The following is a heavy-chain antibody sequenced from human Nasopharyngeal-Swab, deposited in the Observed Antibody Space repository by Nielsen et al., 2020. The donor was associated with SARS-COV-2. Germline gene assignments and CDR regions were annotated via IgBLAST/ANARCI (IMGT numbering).Heavy chain of an antibody. V-gene: IGHV3-11*04. D-gene: IGHD3-3*01. Sequence: WIRQPPGKGLEWVSYISSSGSTIYYAGSVKGRFTISRDNAKNSLYLQMNSLRAEDTAVYYCAREGRFLDYYYYYGMDVGGQGTTVTVSS. J-gene: IGHJ6*02. CDR3: AREGRFLDYYYYYGMDV. CDR2: ISSSGSTI.